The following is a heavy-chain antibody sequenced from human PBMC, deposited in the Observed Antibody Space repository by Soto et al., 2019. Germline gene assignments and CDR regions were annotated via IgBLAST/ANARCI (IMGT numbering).Heavy chain of an antibody. Sequence: QVQLQESGPGLVKPSETLSLTCTVSGASISSGDCYWRWIRQAPGKGLEWIGYIYYTGRTYYNPSLQSRLTIAVDTSKNQFSLRLSSVTAADTAVYYCDRTPNHGNFDPWGQGTLVTVTS. J-gene: IGHJ5*02. D-gene: IGHD4-17*01. CDR3: DRTPNHGNFDP. CDR1: GASISSGDCY. CDR2: IYYTGRT. V-gene: IGHV4-30-4*01.